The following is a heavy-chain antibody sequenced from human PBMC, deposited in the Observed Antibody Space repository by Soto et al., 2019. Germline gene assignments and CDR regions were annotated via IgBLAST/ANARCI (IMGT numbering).Heavy chain of an antibody. V-gene: IGHV4-4*02. CDR3: ARLACSGGSCYSHYYYGMDV. Sequence: QVQLQESGPGLLKPSGTLSLTCAVSGGSISSSNWWSWVRQPPGKGLEWIGEIYHSGSTNYNPSLKSRVTISVDKSKNQFSLKLSSVTAADTAVYYCARLACSGGSCYSHYYYGMDVWGQGTTVTVSS. J-gene: IGHJ6*02. CDR1: GGSISSSNW. D-gene: IGHD2-15*01. CDR2: IYHSGST.